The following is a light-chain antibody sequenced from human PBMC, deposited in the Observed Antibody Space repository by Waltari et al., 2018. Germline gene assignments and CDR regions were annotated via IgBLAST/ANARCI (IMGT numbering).Light chain of an antibody. CDR2: RND. V-gene: IGLV10-54*04. Sequence: QAGLTQPPSVSRALGQHATVTCTGNHNNVGNPGVSWLQHHQGHPPKLLSYRNDNRPSGISERFSASRSGNTASLTITGLQPDDEADYYCSSWDKNLVAVVFGGGTKVTVL. CDR3: SSWDKNLVAVV. J-gene: IGLJ3*02. CDR1: HNNVGNPG.